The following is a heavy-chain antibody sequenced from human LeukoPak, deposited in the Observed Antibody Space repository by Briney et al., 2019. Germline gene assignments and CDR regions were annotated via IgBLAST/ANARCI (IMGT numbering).Heavy chain of an antibody. V-gene: IGHV3-30-3*01. CDR3: ARDYDFWSGYLW. CDR1: GFTFSSYA. D-gene: IGHD3-3*01. J-gene: IGHJ4*02. Sequence: GGSLRLSCAAAGFTFSSYAMHWVRQAPGKGLGWVAVISYDGSNKYYADSVKGRFTISRDNSKNTLYLQMNSLRAEDTAVYYCARDYDFWSGYLWWGQGTLVTVSS. CDR2: ISYDGSNK.